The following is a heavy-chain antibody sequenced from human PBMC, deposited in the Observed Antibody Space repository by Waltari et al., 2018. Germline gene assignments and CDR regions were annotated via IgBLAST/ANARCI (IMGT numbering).Heavy chain of an antibody. CDR3: ARGSKAGATRWGVNYYYYGMDV. Sequence: QVQLVQSGAEVKKPGASVKVSCKASGYTFTGYYMHWVRQAPGQGLEWMGRINPNSGGTNYAQKFQGRVTMTRDTSISTAYMELSRLRSDDTAVYYCARGSKAGATRWGVNYYYYGMDVWGQGTTVTVSS. J-gene: IGHJ6*02. CDR1: GYTFTGYY. V-gene: IGHV1-2*06. CDR2: INPNSGGT. D-gene: IGHD1-26*01.